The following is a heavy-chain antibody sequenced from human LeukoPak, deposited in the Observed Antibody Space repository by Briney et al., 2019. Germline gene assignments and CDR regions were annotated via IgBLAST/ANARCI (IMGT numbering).Heavy chain of an antibody. CDR1: GGSISSGGYY. D-gene: IGHD3-16*02. CDR3: ARDRDYDYIWGTYRVFDY. CDR2: IYYSGSI. J-gene: IGHJ4*02. V-gene: IGHV4-31*03. Sequence: SETLSLTCTVSGGSISSGGYYWSWIRQHPGKGLEWIGYIYYSGSIYYNPSLKSRVTISVDTSKNQFSLKLSSVTAADTAVYYCARDRDYDYIWGTYRVFDYWGQGTLVTVSS.